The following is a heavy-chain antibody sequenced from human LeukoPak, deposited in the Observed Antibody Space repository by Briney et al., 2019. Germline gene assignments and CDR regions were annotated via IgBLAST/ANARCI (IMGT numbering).Heavy chain of an antibody. CDR2: ISSSSSPI. D-gene: IGHD5/OR15-5a*01. V-gene: IGHV3-48*01. Sequence: PGGSLSLSCAASGFTFSSYSMNWARQAPGKRLEWVSYISSSSSPIYYADSVKGRFTISRDKAKNSLYLQMNSLRAEDTAVYYCARGPSTYYFDYWGQGTLVTVSS. CDR3: ARGPSTYYFDY. J-gene: IGHJ4*02. CDR1: GFTFSSYS.